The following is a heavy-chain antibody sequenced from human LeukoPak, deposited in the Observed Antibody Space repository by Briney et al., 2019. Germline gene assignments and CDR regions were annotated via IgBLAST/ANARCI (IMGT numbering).Heavy chain of an antibody. D-gene: IGHD1-26*01. V-gene: IGHV1-2*02. J-gene: IGHJ4*02. Sequence: GASVKVSCKASGYTFTGYYMHWVRQAPGQGLEWMGWINPNSGGTNYAQKFQGRVTMTRDTSISTAYMELSRLRSDDTAVYYCARVLWELPLRPTFDYWGQGTLVTVSS. CDR3: ARVLWELPLRPTFDY. CDR1: GYTFTGYY. CDR2: INPNSGGT.